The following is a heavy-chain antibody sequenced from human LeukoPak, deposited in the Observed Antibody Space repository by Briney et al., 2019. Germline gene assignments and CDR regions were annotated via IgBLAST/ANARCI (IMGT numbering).Heavy chain of an antibody. J-gene: IGHJ4*02. V-gene: IGHV3-74*03. CDR2: INTSGSST. Sequence: PGGSLRLSCAASGFTFSDYWMHWVRQVPGERLVWVSRINTSGSSTTYADSVKGRFTISRDNAKNTLYLQMDSLRAEDTGVYYCARSNHADDFWGQGTLVTVSS. CDR3: ARSNHADDF. CDR1: GFTFSDYW. D-gene: IGHD1-14*01.